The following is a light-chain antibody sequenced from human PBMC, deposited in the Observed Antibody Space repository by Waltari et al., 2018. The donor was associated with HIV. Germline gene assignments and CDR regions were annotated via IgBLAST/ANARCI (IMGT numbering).Light chain of an antibody. Sequence: DIQMTQSPSSLSASVGDRVTITCRASQSISSYLNWYQQKPGKAPKFVIYAASSLQSGVPSRFSGRGSGTDFTLTISSLQPEDFATYYCQQSYSTSWTFGQGTKVEIK. CDR1: QSISSY. CDR3: QQSYSTSWT. J-gene: IGKJ1*01. CDR2: AAS. V-gene: IGKV1-39*01.